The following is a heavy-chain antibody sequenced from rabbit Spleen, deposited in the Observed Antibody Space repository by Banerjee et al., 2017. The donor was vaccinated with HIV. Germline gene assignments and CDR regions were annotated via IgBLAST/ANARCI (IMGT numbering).Heavy chain of an antibody. CDR2: IYTGSDIT. J-gene: IGHJ4*01. CDR3: TRDSGAIGDGDSGL. CDR1: GFSFSGNYY. V-gene: IGHV1S45*01. D-gene: IGHD5-1*01. Sequence: QEQLVESGGGLVRPEGSLKLSCTASGFSFSGNYYVCWVRQAPGKGLEWIGCIYTGSDITYYASWAKGQFTISKTSSTTVTLQMTSLTAADTATYFSTRDSGAIGDGDSGLWGPGTLVTVS.